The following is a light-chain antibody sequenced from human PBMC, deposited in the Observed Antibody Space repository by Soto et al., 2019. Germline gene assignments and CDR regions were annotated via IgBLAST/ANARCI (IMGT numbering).Light chain of an antibody. V-gene: IGLV2-14*01. CDR1: SSDVGGYNY. Sequence: QSVLTQPASVSGSPGQSITISCTGTSSDVGGYNYVSWYQQHPGKAPKLMIYDVSNRPSGVSNRFSGSKSGNTASLTISGLQAEDEADYYCSSYTSSSTRFGTGNKVTDL. CDR3: SSYTSSSTR. CDR2: DVS. J-gene: IGLJ1*01.